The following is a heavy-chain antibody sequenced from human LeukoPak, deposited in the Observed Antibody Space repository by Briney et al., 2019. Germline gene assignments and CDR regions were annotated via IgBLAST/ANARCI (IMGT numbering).Heavy chain of an antibody. CDR3: AKASRRRITIFGVVIPPEMDV. Sequence: GGSLRLSCAASGFTFSSYAMSWVRQAPGKGLEWVSAISGSGGSTYHADSVKGRFTISRDNTKNTLYLQMNSLRAEDTAVYYCAKASRRRITIFGVVIPPEMDVWGKGTTVTVSS. CDR2: ISGSGGST. J-gene: IGHJ6*04. CDR1: GFTFSSYA. D-gene: IGHD3-3*01. V-gene: IGHV3-23*01.